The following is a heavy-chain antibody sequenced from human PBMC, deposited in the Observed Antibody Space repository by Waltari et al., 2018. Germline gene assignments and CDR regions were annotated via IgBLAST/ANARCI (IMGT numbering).Heavy chain of an antibody. D-gene: IGHD3-22*01. CDR1: GYTLTELS. J-gene: IGHJ4*02. CDR2: FDPEDGET. Sequence: QVQLVQSGAEVKKPGASVKVSCKVSGYTLTELSMHWVRQAPGKGLEWMGGFDPEDGETIYAQKFQGRVTMTEDTATDTAYMELSSLRSEDTAVYYCATDLGYYDSSGYYCDYWGQGTLVTVSS. CDR3: ATDLGYYDSSGYYCDY. V-gene: IGHV1-24*01.